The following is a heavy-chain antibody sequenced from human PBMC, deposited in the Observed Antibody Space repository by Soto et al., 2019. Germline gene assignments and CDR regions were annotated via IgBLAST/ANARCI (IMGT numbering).Heavy chain of an antibody. CDR3: AKEYGSTWIDH. Sequence: GGSLRLSCSASGFTFSDENMSWVRQVPGKGLEWVAAMSYDGTKQYYVDSVKGRFTISRDNSRNTLFLQLNSLRDEDTAVYYCAKEYGSTWIDHWGQGTPVTVSS. V-gene: IGHV3-30*18. D-gene: IGHD6-13*01. J-gene: IGHJ4*02. CDR1: GFTFSDEN. CDR2: MSYDGTKQ.